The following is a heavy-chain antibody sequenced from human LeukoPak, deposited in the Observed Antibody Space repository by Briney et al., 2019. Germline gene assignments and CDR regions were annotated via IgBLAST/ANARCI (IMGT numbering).Heavy chain of an antibody. D-gene: IGHD7-27*01. CDR1: EFTFSTHS. J-gene: IGHJ4*02. Sequence: GGSLRLSCAASEFTFSTHSMNWVRQAPGKGLEWVSSISSDSRHIFYADSVKGRFTISRDNAKKSLYLQMNSLRAEDTAVYYCATYGTNWGYYFDYWGQGSLVTVSS. V-gene: IGHV3-21*01. CDR2: ISSDSRHI. CDR3: ATYGTNWGYYFDY.